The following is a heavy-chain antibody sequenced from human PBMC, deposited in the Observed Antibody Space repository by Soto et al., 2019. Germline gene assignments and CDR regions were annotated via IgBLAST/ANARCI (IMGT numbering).Heavy chain of an antibody. CDR1: GGSFSGYY. CDR3: ARARYYYYGMDV. J-gene: IGHJ6*02. Sequence: SETLSLTCAVYGGSFSGYYWSWIRQPPGKELEWIGEINHSGSTNYNPSPKSRVTISVDTSKNQFSLKLSSVTAADTAVYYCARARYYYYGMDVWGQGTTVTVSS. V-gene: IGHV4-34*01. CDR2: INHSGST.